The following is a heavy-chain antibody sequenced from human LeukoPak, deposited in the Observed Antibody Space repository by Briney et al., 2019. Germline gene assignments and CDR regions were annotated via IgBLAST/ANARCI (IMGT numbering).Heavy chain of an antibody. CDR3: ARDSGYCSSTSCS. V-gene: IGHV3-21*01. Sequence: GGSLRLSCAASGFTFSSYSMNWVRQAPGKGLEWVSSISSSSSYIYYADSVKGRFTISRGNAKNSLYLQMNSLRAEDTAVYYCARDSGYCSSTSCSWGQGTLVTVSS. CDR1: GFTFSSYS. J-gene: IGHJ4*02. CDR2: ISSSSSYI. D-gene: IGHD2-2*01.